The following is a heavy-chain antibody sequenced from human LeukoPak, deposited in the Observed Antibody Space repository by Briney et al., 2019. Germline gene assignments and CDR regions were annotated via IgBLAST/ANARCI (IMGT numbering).Heavy chain of an antibody. V-gene: IGHV3-23*01. CDR2: ISGSGGST. Sequence: PGGSLRLSCAASGFTFSSYAMNWVRQAPGKGLEWVSAISGSGGSTYYADSVKGRFTISRDNSKNTLYLQMNSLRAEDTAVYYCGKGLRYFDWLRRPAAPYRWFDPWGQGTLVTVSS. CDR3: GKGLRYFDWLRRPAAPYRWFDP. J-gene: IGHJ5*02. CDR1: GFTFSSYA. D-gene: IGHD3-9*01.